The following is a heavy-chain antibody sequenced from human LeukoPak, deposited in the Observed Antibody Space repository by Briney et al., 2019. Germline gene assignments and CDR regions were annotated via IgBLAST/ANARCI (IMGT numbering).Heavy chain of an antibody. D-gene: IGHD3-22*01. CDR1: GYTFTNYY. Sequence: ASVTVSCKASGYTFTNYYMHWVRQAPGQGLEWMGWINSNSGGINSAQKFLGGVTMTRDTSTSTAYMELSSLRSDDTAVYYCARSLADSSGHPDAFDIWGQGTTVTVSS. CDR3: ARSLADSSGHPDAFDI. CDR2: INSNSGGI. V-gene: IGHV1-2*02. J-gene: IGHJ3*02.